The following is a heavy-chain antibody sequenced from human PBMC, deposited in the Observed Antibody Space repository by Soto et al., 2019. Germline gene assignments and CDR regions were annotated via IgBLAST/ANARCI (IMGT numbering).Heavy chain of an antibody. CDR3: AKDPTLLLTRLDY. J-gene: IGHJ4*02. CDR1: GFTFSSYG. V-gene: IGHV3-30*18. D-gene: IGHD3-10*01. Sequence: GGSLRLSCAVSGFTFSSYGMHCVRQAPGKGLEWVAVISYDGSNKYYADSVKGRFTISRDNSKNTLYLQMNSLRAEDTAVYYCAKDPTLLLTRLDYWGQGTLVTVSS. CDR2: ISYDGSNK.